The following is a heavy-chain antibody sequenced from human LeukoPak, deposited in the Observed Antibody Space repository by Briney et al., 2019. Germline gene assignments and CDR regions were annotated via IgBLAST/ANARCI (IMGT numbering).Heavy chain of an antibody. V-gene: IGHV4-39*01. Sequence: PSETLSLTCTVSGGSISSSSYYWGWTRQPPGKGLEWIGSIYYSGSTYYNPSLKSRVTISVDTSKNQFSLKLSYVTAADTAVYYCARHGRWELRYYFDYWGQGTLVTVSS. J-gene: IGHJ4*02. CDR3: ARHGRWELRYYFDY. CDR2: IYYSGST. CDR1: GGSISSSSYY. D-gene: IGHD1-26*01.